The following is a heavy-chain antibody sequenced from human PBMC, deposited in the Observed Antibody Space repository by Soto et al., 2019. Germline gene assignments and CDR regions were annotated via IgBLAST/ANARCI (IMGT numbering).Heavy chain of an antibody. Sequence: QVQLQQWGAGLLKPSETLSLTCAVYGGSFSGYYWTWIRQPPGTGLEWIGEINHSGSTNYNPSLKSRVTISVDTSKNQFSLTLTSVTVADTAVSYCARLKITGLFDYWGQGTLVTVSP. CDR2: INHSGST. J-gene: IGHJ4*02. CDR1: GGSFSGYY. V-gene: IGHV4-34*01. CDR3: ARLKITGLFDY. D-gene: IGHD2-8*02.